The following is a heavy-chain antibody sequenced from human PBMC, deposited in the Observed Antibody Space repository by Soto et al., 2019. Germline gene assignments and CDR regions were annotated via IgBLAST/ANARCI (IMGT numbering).Heavy chain of an antibody. Sequence: EVQLVESGGGLVQPGGSLRLSCAASGFTFSSKWMTWVRQVSGKGLEWVANINQDATQKYYVDSVKGRFTISRDNAKNSLYLQMNRLRVEDTAVYYCARANAIDVWGQGIMVTVS. CDR3: ARANAIDV. J-gene: IGHJ3*01. CDR1: GFTFSSKW. CDR2: INQDATQK. V-gene: IGHV3-7*01.